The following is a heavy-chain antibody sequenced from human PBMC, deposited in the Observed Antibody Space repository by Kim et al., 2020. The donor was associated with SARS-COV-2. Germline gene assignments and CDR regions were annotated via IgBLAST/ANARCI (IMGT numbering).Heavy chain of an antibody. CDR3: ARGSGRTGGYFDY. CDR1: GYSFTTYW. V-gene: IGHV5-51*01. Sequence: GESLKMSCKASGYSFTTYWIAWVRQMPGKGLEWMGIIYPGDSDATYSPSFQGQVTISVDKSITTAYLQWRSLKASDSAIYYCARGSGRTGGYFDYWGRG. CDR2: IYPGDSDA. D-gene: IGHD3-10*01. J-gene: IGHJ4*02.